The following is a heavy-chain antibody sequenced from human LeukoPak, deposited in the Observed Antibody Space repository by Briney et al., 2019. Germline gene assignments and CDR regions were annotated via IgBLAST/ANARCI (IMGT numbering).Heavy chain of an antibody. D-gene: IGHD1-7*01. J-gene: IGHJ4*02. V-gene: IGHV4-61*02. CDR2: IYTSGST. Sequence: SETLSLTCTVSGGSISSGSYYWSWIRQPAGKGLEWIGRIYTSGSTNYNPSLKSRVTISVHTSKNQFSLKLTSVTAADTAVYYCARKPGNSPFDCWGQGTLVTVSS. CDR1: GGSISSGSYY. CDR3: ARKPGNSPFDC.